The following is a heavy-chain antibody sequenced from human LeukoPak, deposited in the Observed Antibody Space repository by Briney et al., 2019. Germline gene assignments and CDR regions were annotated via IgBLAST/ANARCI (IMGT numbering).Heavy chain of an antibody. Sequence: TETLSLTCTVSGGSISSYYWSWIRQPPGKGLEWIGYIYYSGSTYYNPSLKSRVTISVDTSKNQFSLKLSSVTAADTAVYYCARGYGYNDYWGQGTLVTVSS. CDR2: IYYSGST. CDR1: GGSISSYY. V-gene: IGHV4-59*08. CDR3: ARGYGYNDY. D-gene: IGHD5-24*01. J-gene: IGHJ4*02.